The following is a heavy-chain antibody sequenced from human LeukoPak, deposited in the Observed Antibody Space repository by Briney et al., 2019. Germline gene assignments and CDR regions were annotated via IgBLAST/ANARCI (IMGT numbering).Heavy chain of an antibody. Sequence: SETLSLTCAVYGGSFSGYYWSWIRQPPGKGLEWIGEINHSGSTNYNPSLKSRVIISVDTSKNQFSLKLSSVTAADTAVYYCARGFPHSSSPWGQGTLVTVSS. J-gene: IGHJ5*02. D-gene: IGHD6-6*01. CDR2: INHSGST. CDR3: ARGFPHSSSP. V-gene: IGHV4-34*01. CDR1: GGSFSGYY.